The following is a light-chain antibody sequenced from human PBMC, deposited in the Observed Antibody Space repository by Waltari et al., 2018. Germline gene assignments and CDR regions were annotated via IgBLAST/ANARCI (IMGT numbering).Light chain of an antibody. V-gene: IGLV2-8*01. Sequence: QSALTQPPSAAGSPGPSVTIPCTGTSSDGGGYKSVSWYQQYPDKAPKLMIYEVNKRPSGVPDRFSGSKSGNTASLTVSGLQAEDEADYYCSSYAGADTVVFGGGTKLTVL. CDR1: SSDGGGYKS. CDR2: EVN. J-gene: IGLJ2*01. CDR3: SSYAGADTVV.